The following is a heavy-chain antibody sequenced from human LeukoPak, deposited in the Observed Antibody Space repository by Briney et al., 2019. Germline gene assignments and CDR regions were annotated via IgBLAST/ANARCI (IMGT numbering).Heavy chain of an antibody. V-gene: IGHV3-23*01. Sequence: GGTLRLSCAASGFTFSSYGMSWVRQAPGKGLEWVSAISGSGGSTYYADSVKGRFTISRDNSKNTLYLQMNSLRAEDTAVYYCAKDIRHYVWGSYRYTVREAFDYWGQGTLVTVSS. CDR2: ISGSGGST. D-gene: IGHD3-16*02. CDR1: GFTFSSYG. CDR3: AKDIRHYVWGSYRYTVREAFDY. J-gene: IGHJ4*02.